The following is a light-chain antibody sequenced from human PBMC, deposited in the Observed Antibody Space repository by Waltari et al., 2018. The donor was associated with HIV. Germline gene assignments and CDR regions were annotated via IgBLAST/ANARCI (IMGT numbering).Light chain of an antibody. CDR3: AAWDASLHVL. CDR1: PSTIGSNT. CDR2: RNR. V-gene: IGLV1-44*01. J-gene: IGLJ2*01. Sequence: QSVLTPPPSASATLGQAVTISCFGSPSTIGSNTVNWYQHRPGAAPKLIIFRNRQRPSGVPDRFSGSQSGTSAFLTITGLLSGDEATYYCAAWDASLHVLFGGGTQLTVV.